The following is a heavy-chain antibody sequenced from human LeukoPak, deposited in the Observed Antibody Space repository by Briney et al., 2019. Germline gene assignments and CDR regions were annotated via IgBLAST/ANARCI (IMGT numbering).Heavy chain of an antibody. V-gene: IGHV3-23*01. Sequence: PGRSLRLSCAASGFTFSSYAMSWVRQAPGKGLEWVSAISGSGGSTYYADSVKGRFTISRDNSKNTLYLQMNSLRAEDTAVYYCAKDCPFLPRYCSSTSCYGSCYYYYYGMDVWGQGTTVTVSS. CDR2: ISGSGGST. CDR1: GFTFSSYA. CDR3: AKDCPFLPRYCSSTSCYGSCYYYYYGMDV. J-gene: IGHJ6*02. D-gene: IGHD2-2*01.